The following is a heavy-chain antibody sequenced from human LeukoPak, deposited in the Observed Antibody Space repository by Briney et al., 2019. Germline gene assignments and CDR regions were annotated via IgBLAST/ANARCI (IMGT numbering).Heavy chain of an antibody. Sequence: WASVKVSCKASGYTFTGYYMHWVRQAPGQGHEWMGWINPNSGGTNYAQKFQGRVTMTRDMSTSTDYLELSSLRSEDTAVYYCARDNSVGDYAWWFDPWGQGTLVTVSS. D-gene: IGHD1-26*01. CDR3: ARDNSVGDYAWWFDP. CDR1: GYTFTGYY. J-gene: IGHJ5*02. V-gene: IGHV1-2*02. CDR2: INPNSGGT.